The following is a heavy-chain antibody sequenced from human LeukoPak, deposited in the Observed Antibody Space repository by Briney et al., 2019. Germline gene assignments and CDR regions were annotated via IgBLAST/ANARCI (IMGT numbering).Heavy chain of an antibody. V-gene: IGHV2-5*01. Sequence: SGPTLVKPTQTLTLTCTCSGFSLSTNGVGVGWIRQPPGKALEWLAMIYWNDDKRYSPSLKSRLTIAKDTSKNQVVLTMSNMDPVDTATYYCAHRTYYDFWSGSWGQGTLATVSS. CDR3: AHRTYYDFWSGS. CDR2: IYWNDDK. D-gene: IGHD3-3*01. CDR1: GFSLSTNGVG. J-gene: IGHJ4*02.